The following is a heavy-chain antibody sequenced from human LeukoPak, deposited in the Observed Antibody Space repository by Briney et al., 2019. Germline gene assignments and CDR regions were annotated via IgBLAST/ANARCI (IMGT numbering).Heavy chain of an antibody. D-gene: IGHD4-11*01. Sequence: GGSLRLSCAASGFIFRHYGMHWVRQAPGKGLEWVAVIWSDGSNRFYAGSVKGRFTISRDNSQNTVFLQMNSLRVEDTAMYYCARDAQRGFDYSNSLEYWGHGTLVTVSS. CDR2: IWSDGSNR. V-gene: IGHV3-33*01. J-gene: IGHJ4*01. CDR1: GFIFRHYG. CDR3: ARDAQRGFDYSNSLEY.